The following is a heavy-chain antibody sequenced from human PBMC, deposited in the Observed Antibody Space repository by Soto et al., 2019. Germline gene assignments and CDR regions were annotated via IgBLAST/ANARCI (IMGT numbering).Heavy chain of an antibody. D-gene: IGHD2-2*01. Sequence: SVKVSCKASGDTFSRYAISWVRQAPGQGLEWMGGIIPIFDTANYAQKFQGRVTITADESTSTAYMELSSLRSEDTAVYFCARAGPVVPAAFTVSSIDYWGQGTLVTVSS. CDR1: GDTFSRYA. CDR3: ARAGPVVPAAFTVSSIDY. CDR2: IIPIFDTA. V-gene: IGHV1-69*13. J-gene: IGHJ4*02.